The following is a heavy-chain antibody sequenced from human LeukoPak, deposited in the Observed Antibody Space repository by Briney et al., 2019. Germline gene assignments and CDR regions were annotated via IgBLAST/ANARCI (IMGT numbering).Heavy chain of an antibody. D-gene: IGHD3-22*01. J-gene: IGHJ4*02. CDR2: ISGSGGST. V-gene: IGHV3-23*01. CDR1: GFSFSFYA. CDR3: AKTPTGSYYDSSGYHSGPFDY. Sequence: GGSLRLSCAASGFSFSFYAMSWVRQAPGKGLEWVSTISGSGGSTYYVDSVEGRFTISRDNSKNTLYLQMNSLRAEDTAVYYCAKTPTGSYYDSSGYHSGPFDYWGQGTLVTVSS.